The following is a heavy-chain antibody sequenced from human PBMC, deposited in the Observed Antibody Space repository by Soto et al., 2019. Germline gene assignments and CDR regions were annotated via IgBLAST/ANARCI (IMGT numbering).Heavy chain of an antibody. CDR3: ARVEYSYGSAFMFYYYYGMDV. Sequence: SVKVSCKASGGTFSSYAISWVRQAPGQGLEWMGGIIPIFGTANYAQKFQGRVTITADESTSTAYMELSSLRSEDTAVYYCARVEYSYGSAFMFYYYYGMDVWGQGTTVIVSS. V-gene: IGHV1-69*13. CDR2: IIPIFGTA. J-gene: IGHJ6*02. CDR1: GGTFSSYA. D-gene: IGHD5-18*01.